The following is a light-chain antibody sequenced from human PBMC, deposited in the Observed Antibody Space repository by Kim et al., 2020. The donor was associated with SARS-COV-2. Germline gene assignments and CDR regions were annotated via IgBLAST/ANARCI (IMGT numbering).Light chain of an antibody. J-gene: IGLJ1*01. CDR1: SSNIGSNY. V-gene: IGLV1-47*01. Sequence: GQRVTISCSGSSSNIGSNYVYWYQQLPGTAPKLLIYRNTQRLSGVPDRLSGSKSGTSASLAISGLRSEEEADYYCAAWDDSLSAYVFGTGTKVTVL. CDR3: AAWDDSLSAYV. CDR2: RNT.